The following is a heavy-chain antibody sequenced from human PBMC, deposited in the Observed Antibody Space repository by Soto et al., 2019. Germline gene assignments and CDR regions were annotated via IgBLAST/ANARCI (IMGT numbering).Heavy chain of an antibody. V-gene: IGHV1-2*04. Sequence: ASVKVSCKASGYAFTGYYMHWVRQAPGQGLEWMGWINPNSGGTNYAQKFQGWVTMTRDTSISTAYMELSRLRSDDTAVYYCAREGSFSRDFDYWGRGTLVTVSS. J-gene: IGHJ4*02. CDR1: GYAFTGYY. CDR2: INPNSGGT. D-gene: IGHD2-21*01. CDR3: AREGSFSRDFDY.